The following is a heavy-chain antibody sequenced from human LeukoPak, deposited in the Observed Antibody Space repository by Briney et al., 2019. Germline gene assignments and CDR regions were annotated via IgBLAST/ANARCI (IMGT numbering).Heavy chain of an antibody. V-gene: IGHV1-2*02. CDR1: GYTFTGYY. CDR3: ARDGGEKGAFDI. Sequence: ASVKVSCTASGYTFTGYYMHWVRQAPGQGLEWMGWINPNSGGTNYAQKFQGRVAMTRDTSISTAYMELSRLRSDDTAVYYCARDGGEKGAFDIWGQGTMVTVSS. CDR2: INPNSGGT. J-gene: IGHJ3*02. D-gene: IGHD3-10*01.